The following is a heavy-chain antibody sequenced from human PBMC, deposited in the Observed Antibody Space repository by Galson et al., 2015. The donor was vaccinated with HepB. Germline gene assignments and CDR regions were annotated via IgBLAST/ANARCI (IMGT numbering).Heavy chain of an antibody. D-gene: IGHD3-10*01. Sequence: SVKVSCKASGYTFTTYTMHWVRQAPGQRLEWMGGINTGNGNTKYSQKFQGRVTVTRDASASTAYMELSSLRSEDTAVYYCARAPSRGCGDLLQPVVSWGQGILVTVSS. CDR3: ARAPSRGCGDLLQPVVS. CDR2: INTGNGNT. CDR1: GYTFTTYT. J-gene: IGHJ1*01. V-gene: IGHV1-3*04.